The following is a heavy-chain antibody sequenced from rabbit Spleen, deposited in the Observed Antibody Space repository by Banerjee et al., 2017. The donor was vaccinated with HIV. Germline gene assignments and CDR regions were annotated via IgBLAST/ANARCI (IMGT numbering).Heavy chain of an antibody. CDR3: ARGEYFTVGFSSYGIYLDL. D-gene: IGHD5-1*01. V-gene: IGHV1S45*01. CDR1: GFSFSNKAV. J-gene: IGHJ4*01. CDR2: IDPIFGIA. Sequence: QEQLVESGGGLVQPGGSLKLSCTASGFSFSNKAVMCWVRQAPGKGLEWIGDIDPIFGIAVYASWAKGRFTISKTSSTTVTLQMTSMTAADTATYFCARGEYFTVGFSSYGIYLDLWGPGTLVTVS.